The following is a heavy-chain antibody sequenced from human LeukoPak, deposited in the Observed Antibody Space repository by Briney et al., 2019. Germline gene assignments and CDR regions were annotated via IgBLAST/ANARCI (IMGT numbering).Heavy chain of an antibody. V-gene: IGHV3-74*01. CDR1: GFTFSSYW. D-gene: IGHD3-10*01. J-gene: IGHJ4*02. CDR2: INSDGSLI. Sequence: PGGSLRLSCVVSGFTFSSYWMHWVRQAPGKGLVWVSRINSDGSLINFADSVKGRFTISRDNAQNTLYLQMNGLRAEDTAVYFCARDLTGNVLDYWGQGTLVTVSS. CDR3: ARDLTGNVLDY.